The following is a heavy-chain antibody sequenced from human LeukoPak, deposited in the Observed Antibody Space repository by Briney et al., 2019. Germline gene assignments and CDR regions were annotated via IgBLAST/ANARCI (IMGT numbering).Heavy chain of an antibody. CDR2: IYPGDSDT. CDR3: ARLDGYYDSSGYYPRGAFDI. Sequence: GESLKISCKGSGYSFTSYWIGWVRQMPGKGQEWMGIIYPGDSDTRYSPSFQGQVTISADKSISTAYLQRSSLKASDTAMYYCARLDGYYDSSGYYPRGAFDIWGQGTMVTVSS. CDR1: GYSFTSYW. V-gene: IGHV5-51*01. D-gene: IGHD3-22*01. J-gene: IGHJ3*02.